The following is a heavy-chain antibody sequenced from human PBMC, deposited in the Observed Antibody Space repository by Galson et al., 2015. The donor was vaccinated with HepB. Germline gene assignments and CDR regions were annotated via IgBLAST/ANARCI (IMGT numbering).Heavy chain of an antibody. J-gene: IGHJ4*02. Sequence: SLRLSCAASGFTFSSYWMSWVRQAPGKGLEWVANINEDGSGKYYVDSVKGRFTISRDNAKNSLYLQMNSLRAEDTAVYYCARGGGEPLAWGQGTLVPVSS. CDR1: GFTFSSYW. CDR2: INEDGSGK. D-gene: IGHD1-14*01. CDR3: ARGGGEPLA. V-gene: IGHV3-7*01.